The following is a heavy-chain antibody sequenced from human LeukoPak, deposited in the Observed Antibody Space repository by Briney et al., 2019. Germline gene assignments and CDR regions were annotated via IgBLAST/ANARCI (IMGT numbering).Heavy chain of an antibody. Sequence: GGSLTLLCTAWGLLFNTYPIRCPPQARGGGGEGVSAITVSGAGKYKADYVKGRFTIPRDNSMNALYLQMNNRTAEHGAVYYCPRGVNYFVLEYWGQGTLVTVSS. CDR2: ITVSGAGK. D-gene: IGHD3-10*02. V-gene: IGHV3-23*01. CDR1: GLLFNTYP. J-gene: IGHJ4*02. CDR3: PRGVNYFVLEY.